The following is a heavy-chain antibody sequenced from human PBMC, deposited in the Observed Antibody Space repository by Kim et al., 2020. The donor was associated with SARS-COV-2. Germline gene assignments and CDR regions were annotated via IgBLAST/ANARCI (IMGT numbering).Heavy chain of an antibody. V-gene: IGHV1-46*01. CDR3: ARGHSSSWYWVAGY. Sequence: AQKFQGRVTMTRDTSTSTVYMELSSLRSEDTAVYYCARGHSSSWYWVAGYWGQGTLVTVSS. J-gene: IGHJ4*02. D-gene: IGHD6-13*01.